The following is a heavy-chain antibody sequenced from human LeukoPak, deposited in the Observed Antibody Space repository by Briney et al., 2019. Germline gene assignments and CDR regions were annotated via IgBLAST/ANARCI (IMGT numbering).Heavy chain of an antibody. CDR3: AKDVITGTTSFDY. D-gene: IGHD1-20*01. CDR1: GFIVSQNY. CDR2: IYSGGST. Sequence: PGGSLRLSCAASGFIVSQNYMGWVRQAPGKGLEWVSVIYSGGSTYYADSVKGRFTISRDISKNTVYFQMNSLRVEDTAVYYCAKDVITGTTSFDYWGQGTLVTVSS. V-gene: IGHV3-53*01. J-gene: IGHJ4*02.